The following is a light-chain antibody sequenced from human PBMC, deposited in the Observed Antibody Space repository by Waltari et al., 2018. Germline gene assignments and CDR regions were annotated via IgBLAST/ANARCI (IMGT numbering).Light chain of an antibody. J-gene: IGKJ5*01. CDR3: QQRSTWPMIA. V-gene: IGKV3-11*01. CDR2: DAS. Sequence: EIVLTQSPATLSLSPGERATLSCRASQSVSNFLACYQQKPGQSPRLLIYDASNRATGIPARFSGSGSGTDFTLTISSLEPEDFAIYYCQQRSTWPMIAFGQGTRLEIK. CDR1: QSVSNF.